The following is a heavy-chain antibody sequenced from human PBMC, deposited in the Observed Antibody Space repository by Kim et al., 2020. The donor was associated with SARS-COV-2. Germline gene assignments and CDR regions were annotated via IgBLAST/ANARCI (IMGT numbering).Heavy chain of an antibody. D-gene: IGHD3-3*01. J-gene: IGHJ3*02. Sequence: GGSLRLSCAASGFTFSSYAMSWVRQAPGKGLEWVSVIYSGGSSTYYADSVKGRFTISRDNSKNTLYLQMNSLRAEYTAVYYCAKLRRITIFGVFDAFDIWGQGTMVTVSS. CDR2: IYSGGSST. CDR3: AKLRRITIFGVFDAFDI. CDR1: GFTFSSYA. V-gene: IGHV3-23*03.